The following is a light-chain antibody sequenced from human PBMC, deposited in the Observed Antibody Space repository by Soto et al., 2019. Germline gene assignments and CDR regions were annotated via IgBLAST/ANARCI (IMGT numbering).Light chain of an antibody. J-gene: IGKJ4*01. CDR3: QQYDNWPLT. CDR2: GAS. V-gene: IGKV3-15*01. CDR1: QSVNSH. Sequence: IVMTQSPATLPVSAGERATLSCRTSQSVNSHLAWYQQKPGQAPRLLIYGASTRATGIPARFSGSGSGTEFTLTISSLQSEDFAVYYCQQYDNWPLTFGGGTKVEIK.